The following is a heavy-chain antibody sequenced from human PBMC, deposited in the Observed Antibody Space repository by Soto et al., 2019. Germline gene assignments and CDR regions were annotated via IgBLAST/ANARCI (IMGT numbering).Heavy chain of an antibody. J-gene: IGHJ4*02. V-gene: IGHV3-11*05. CDR2: ISSNSGYT. Sequence: QVQLVESGGGLVKPGGSLRLSCSASGFTFSDYFMSWVRQAPGKGLEWVSYISSNSGYTKYADSVKGRFTISRDNAKNSLYLQMNSLRDEDTAVYYCAREGPMLREVAEPDYWGQGTLVTVST. CDR3: AREGPMLREVAEPDY. D-gene: IGHD3-10*01. CDR1: GFTFSDYF.